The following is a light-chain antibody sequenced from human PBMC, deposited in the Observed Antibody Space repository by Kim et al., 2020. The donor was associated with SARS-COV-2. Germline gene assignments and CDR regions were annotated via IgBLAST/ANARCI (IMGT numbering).Light chain of an antibody. CDR1: QSISSY. J-gene: IGKJ1*01. CDR2: AAS. CDR3: QQSYSTLWT. Sequence: AAVGDRVTITCRASQSISSYLNWDQQKPGKAPKLLIYAASSLQSGVPSRFSGSGSGTDFTLTISSLQPEDFATYYCQQSYSTLWTFGQGTKVDIK. V-gene: IGKV1-39*01.